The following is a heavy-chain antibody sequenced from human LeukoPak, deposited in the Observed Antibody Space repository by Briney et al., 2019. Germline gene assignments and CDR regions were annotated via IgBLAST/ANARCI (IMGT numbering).Heavy chain of an antibody. CDR1: GYSFTSNY. CDR2: IYPRDGST. V-gene: IGHV1-46*01. D-gene: IGHD3-16*01. J-gene: IGHJ3*02. Sequence: ASVKVSCKASGYSFTSNYIHWVRQAPGQGLEWMGMIYPRDGSTSYAQKFQGRVTITRDTSASTAYMELSSPRSEDTAVYYCARSTQGVWGAFDIWGQGTMVTVSS. CDR3: ARSTQGVWGAFDI.